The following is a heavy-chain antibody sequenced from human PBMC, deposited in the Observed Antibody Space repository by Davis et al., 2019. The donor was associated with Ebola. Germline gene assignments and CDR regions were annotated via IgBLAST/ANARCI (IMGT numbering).Heavy chain of an antibody. CDR1: GYNFTNYG. V-gene: IGHV1-18*01. D-gene: IGHD6-13*01. J-gene: IGHJ3*02. CDR3: ARPRGGQQLDAFDI. Sequence: AASVKVSCKTSGYNFTNYGISWVRQAPGQGFEWIGWISALNGNTHYSQKLQGRVIMTTDTSAASAYMELTSLRSDDTAVYYCARPRGGQQLDAFDIWGQGTMVTVSS. CDR2: ISALNGNT.